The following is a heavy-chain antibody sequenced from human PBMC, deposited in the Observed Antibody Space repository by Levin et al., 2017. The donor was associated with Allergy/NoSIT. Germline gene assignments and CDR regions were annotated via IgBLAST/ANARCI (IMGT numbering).Heavy chain of an antibody. CDR1: GGTFSSYA. D-gene: IGHD2-8*01. V-gene: IGHV1-69*01. J-gene: IGHJ6*02. CDR2: IIPIFGTA. CDR3: AREKWGMDV. Sequence: GGSLRLSCKASGGTFSSYAISWVRQAPGQGLEWMGGIIPIFGTANYAQKFQGRVTITADESTSTAYMELSSLRSEDTAVYYCAREKWGMDVWGQGTTVTVSS.